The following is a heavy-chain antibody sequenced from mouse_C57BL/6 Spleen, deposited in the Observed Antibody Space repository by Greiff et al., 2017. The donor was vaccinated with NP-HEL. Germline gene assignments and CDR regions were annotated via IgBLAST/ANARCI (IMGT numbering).Heavy chain of an antibody. J-gene: IGHJ4*01. V-gene: IGHV5-4*03. CDR1: GFTFSSYA. CDR2: ISDGGSYT. Sequence: EVKLVESGGGLVKPGGSLKLSCAASGFTFSSYAMSWVRQTPEKRLEWVATISDGGSYTYYPDNVKGRFTISRDNAKNNLYLQMSHLTSEDTAMYYCSIYDNFYAMDYWGQGTSVTVSS. D-gene: IGHD2-1*01. CDR3: SIYDNFYAMDY.